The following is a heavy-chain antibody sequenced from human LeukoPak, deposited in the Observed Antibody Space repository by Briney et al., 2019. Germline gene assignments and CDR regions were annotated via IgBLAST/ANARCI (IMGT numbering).Heavy chain of an antibody. CDR3: AKGLIKYCSSTSCLTFDY. CDR2: IWYDGSNK. D-gene: IGHD2-2*01. J-gene: IGHJ4*02. V-gene: IGHV3-33*06. Sequence: GGSLRLSCAASGFTFSSYGMHWVRQAPGKGLEWVAVIWYDGSNKYYADSVKGRFTISRDNSKNTLYLQMNSLRAEDTAVYYCAKGLIKYCSSTSCLTFDYWGQGTLVTVSS. CDR1: GFTFSSYG.